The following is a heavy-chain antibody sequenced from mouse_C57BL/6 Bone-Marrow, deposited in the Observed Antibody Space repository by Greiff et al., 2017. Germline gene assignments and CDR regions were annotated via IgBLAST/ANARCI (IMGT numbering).Heavy chain of an antibody. D-gene: IGHD1-1*01. J-gene: IGHJ2*01. V-gene: IGHV1-15*01. CDR3: TRGGDITTVVADY. Sequence: VQLQQSGAELVRPGASVTLSCKASGYTFTDYEMHWVKQTPVHGLEWIGAIDPETGGTAYNQKFKGKAILTADKSSSTAYMELRSLTSEDSAVYYCTRGGDITTVVADYWGKGTTLTVSS. CDR1: GYTFTDYE. CDR2: IDPETGGT.